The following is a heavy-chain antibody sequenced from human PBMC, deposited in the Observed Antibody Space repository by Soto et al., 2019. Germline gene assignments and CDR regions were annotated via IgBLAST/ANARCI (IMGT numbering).Heavy chain of an antibody. V-gene: IGHV1-69*13. CDR3: ARSAPDGVDTAMVTPTYYFDY. CDR1: GGTFSSYA. Sequence: SVKVSCKASGGTFSSYAISWVRQAPGQGLEWMGGIIPIFGTANYAQKFQGRVTITADESTSTAYMELSSLRSEDTAVYYCARSAPDGVDTAMVTPTYYFDYWGQGTLVTVSS. CDR2: IIPIFGTA. J-gene: IGHJ4*02. D-gene: IGHD5-18*01.